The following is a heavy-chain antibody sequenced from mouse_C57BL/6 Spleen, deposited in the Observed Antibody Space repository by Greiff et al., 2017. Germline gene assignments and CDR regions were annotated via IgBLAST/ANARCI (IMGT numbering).Heavy chain of an antibody. CDR2: IYPGSGST. CDR1: GYTFPSYW. D-gene: IGHD5-1*01. V-gene: IGHV1-55*01. CDR3: ARGERDCTLRGY. J-gene: IGHJ2*01. Sequence: VQLQQPGAELVKPGASVKMSCKASGYTFPSYWITWVKQRPGQGLEWIGDIYPGSGSTNYHEKFKSKATLTVDTASSTAYMQLSSLTSEDSAVYYCARGERDCTLRGYWGQRTTLTVSS.